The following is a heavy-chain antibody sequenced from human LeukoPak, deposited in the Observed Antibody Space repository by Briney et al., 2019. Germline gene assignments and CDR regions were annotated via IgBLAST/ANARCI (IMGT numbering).Heavy chain of an antibody. D-gene: IGHD4/OR15-4a*01. Sequence: SGTLSLTCSVSGGFINNYYWSWIRQPPGKGLEWIGYISYSGSTNYNPSLKSRVIISVDTSKNQFSLKVSSVSAADTAVYYCARQADYAGYQGFDYWGQGTLVTVSS. V-gene: IGHV4-59*08. CDR1: GGFINNYY. CDR2: ISYSGST. J-gene: IGHJ4*02. CDR3: ARQADYAGYQGFDY.